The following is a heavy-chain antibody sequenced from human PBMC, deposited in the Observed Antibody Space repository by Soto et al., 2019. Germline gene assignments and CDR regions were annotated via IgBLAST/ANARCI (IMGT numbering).Heavy chain of an antibody. J-gene: IGHJ5*01. Sequence: KNSDSLSLTCTVYGDSVSDYYLSWVRQPAGKGPEYIGRIHPSGNTNYNPSLKSRVTMSVDTSHNQFSLRLSSVTAADTAVYYCARGPYCGGDCFFASWGQGALVTVSS. V-gene: IGHV4-4*07. CDR2: IHPSGNT. CDR1: GDSVSDYY. CDR3: ARGPYCGGDCFFAS. D-gene: IGHD2-21*02.